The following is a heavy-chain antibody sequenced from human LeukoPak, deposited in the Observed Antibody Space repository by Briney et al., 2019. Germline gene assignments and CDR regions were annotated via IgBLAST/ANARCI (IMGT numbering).Heavy chain of an antibody. CDR3: ARGPIEYYYDSSGYTDY. Sequence: GGSLGLSCAASGFTFSSYWMHWVRQAPGKGLVWVSRINSDGSSTSYADSVKGRFTVSRDNAKNTLYLQMNSLRAEDTAVYYCARGPIEYYYDSSGYTDYWGQGTLVTVSS. D-gene: IGHD3-22*01. V-gene: IGHV3-74*01. CDR1: GFTFSSYW. J-gene: IGHJ4*02. CDR2: INSDGSST.